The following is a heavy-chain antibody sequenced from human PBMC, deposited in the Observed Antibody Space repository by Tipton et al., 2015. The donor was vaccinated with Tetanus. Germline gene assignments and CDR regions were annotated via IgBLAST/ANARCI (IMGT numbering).Heavy chain of an antibody. Sequence: MQLVQSGGEVKKPGESLKISCKGSGYIFNNYWIGWVRQKPGKGLEWMGIIYPSDSDTRYSPSFQGQVTISVDKSINTAYLQWSSLKASDTSMFYCARAHCTDGVCNFDFWGQGALVTVAS. J-gene: IGHJ4*02. V-gene: IGHV5-51*01. CDR1: GYIFNNYW. CDR3: ARAHCTDGVCNFDF. D-gene: IGHD2-8*01. CDR2: IYPSDSDT.